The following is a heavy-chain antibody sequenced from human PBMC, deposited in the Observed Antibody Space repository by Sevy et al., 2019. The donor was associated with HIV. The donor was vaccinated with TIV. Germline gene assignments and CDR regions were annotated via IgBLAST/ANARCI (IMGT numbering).Heavy chain of an antibody. CDR1: GGSISSSSYY. CDR3: ARLSLITTYYDFWSGYSRGANFDY. J-gene: IGHJ4*02. V-gene: IGHV4-39*01. Sequence: QSQTLSLTCTVSGGSISSSSYYWGWIRQPPGKGLEWIGSIYYSGSTYYNPSLKSRVTISVDTSKNQFSLKLSSVTAADTAVYYCARLSLITTYYDFWSGYSRGANFDYWGQGTLVTVSS. CDR2: IYYSGST. D-gene: IGHD3-3*01.